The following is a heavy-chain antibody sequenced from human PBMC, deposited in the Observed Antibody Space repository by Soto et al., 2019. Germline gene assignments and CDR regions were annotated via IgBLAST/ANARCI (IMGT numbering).Heavy chain of an antibody. J-gene: IGHJ4*02. D-gene: IGHD2-15*01. Sequence: HPVGSLRLSCAASGFTFSRYWMSWVRQAPGKGLEWVANIKQDGSQKYYVDSVKGRFTISRDNAQNSLYLQMNSLRAEDTAVYYCARDLNKEGYCSGGSCYNFDYWGQGTLVTVSS. CDR3: ARDLNKEGYCSGGSCYNFDY. CDR2: IKQDGSQK. CDR1: GFTFSRYW. V-gene: IGHV3-7*01.